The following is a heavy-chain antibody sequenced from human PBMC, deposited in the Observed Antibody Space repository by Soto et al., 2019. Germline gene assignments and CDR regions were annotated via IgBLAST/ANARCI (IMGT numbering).Heavy chain of an antibody. D-gene: IGHD5-18*01. V-gene: IGHV4-59*08. CDR3: ARSDTAMAPYYFDY. J-gene: IGHJ4*02. Sequence: SETLSLTCTVSGGSISSYYWSWIRQPPGKGLEWIGYIYYSGSTNYNPSLKSRVTISVDTSKNQFSLKLSSVTAADTAVYYCARSDTAMAPYYFDYWGQGTLVTVSS. CDR1: GGSISSYY. CDR2: IYYSGST.